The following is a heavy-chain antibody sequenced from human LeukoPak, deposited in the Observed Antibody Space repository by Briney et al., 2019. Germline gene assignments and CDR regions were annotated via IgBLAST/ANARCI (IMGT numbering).Heavy chain of an antibody. CDR1: GGSISSSSYY. D-gene: IGHD7-27*01. J-gene: IGHJ4*02. CDR2: IYYSGST. Sequence: SETLSLTCTVSGGSISSSSYYWGWIRQPPGKGLEWIGSIYYSGSTYYNPSLKSRVTISVDTSKNQFSLKLSSVTAADTAVYYCARKDNWGYHFDYWGQGTLVTVSS. V-gene: IGHV4-39*07. CDR3: ARKDNWGYHFDY.